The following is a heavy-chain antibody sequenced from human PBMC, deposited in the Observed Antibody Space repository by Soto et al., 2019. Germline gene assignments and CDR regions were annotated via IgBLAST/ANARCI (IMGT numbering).Heavy chain of an antibody. CDR1: GFSLTTYGVG. CDR3: AHRLTLNSDWNYGRFDY. Sequence: QITLKESGPTLVKPTQTLTLTCTFSGFSLTTYGVGVGWIRQPPGKALQWLALIYWDDDKRYCPSLKSRLTITNDTSKNQVVLTMTNMDPVDTATYFCAHRLTLNSDWNYGRFDYWCQGTLVTVSA. V-gene: IGHV2-5*02. J-gene: IGHJ4*02. D-gene: IGHD1-7*01. CDR2: IYWDDDK.